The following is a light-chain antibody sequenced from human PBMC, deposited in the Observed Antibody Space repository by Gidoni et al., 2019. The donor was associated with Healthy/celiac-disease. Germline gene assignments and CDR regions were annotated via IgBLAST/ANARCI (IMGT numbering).Light chain of an antibody. CDR1: QSISSW. Sequence: DIQMTQSPSTLSASVGDRVTLPCRASQSISSWLAWYQQKPGKAHKLLIYKASRLESGVPSRFSGSGAGKEFTITISSLQPDDFATYYCQQYNSYSWTFXXXTKVEIK. J-gene: IGKJ1*01. CDR2: KAS. CDR3: QQYNSYSWT. V-gene: IGKV1-5*03.